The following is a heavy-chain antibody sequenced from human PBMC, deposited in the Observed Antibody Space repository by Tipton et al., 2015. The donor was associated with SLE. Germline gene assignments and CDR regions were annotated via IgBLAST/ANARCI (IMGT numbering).Heavy chain of an antibody. Sequence: SLRLSCAASGFTVSSNYMSWVRQAPGKGLEWVANIKQDGSEKYYVDSVKGRFTISRDNAKNSLYLQMNSLRAEDTAVYYCARDYPLDPEDYWGQGTLVTVSS. CDR1: GFTVSSNY. V-gene: IGHV3-7*01. D-gene: IGHD3-9*01. CDR2: IKQDGSEK. CDR3: ARDYPLDPEDY. J-gene: IGHJ4*02.